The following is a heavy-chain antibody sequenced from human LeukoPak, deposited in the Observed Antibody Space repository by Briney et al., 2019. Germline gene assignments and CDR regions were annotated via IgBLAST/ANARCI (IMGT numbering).Heavy chain of an antibody. CDR1: GFTFSTYA. CDR2: ISGSGGST. D-gene: IGHD5/OR15-5a*01. CDR3: AKASAVSVTAYYYGMDV. J-gene: IGHJ6*02. V-gene: IGHV3-23*01. Sequence: GESQRLSCADSGFTFSTYALSWVRQAPGKGLEWVSGISGSGGSTNYADSVKGRFTISRDNSKNTLYMHMNSLRDEDTAVYFCAKASAVSVTAYYYGMDVWGQGTTVTVSS.